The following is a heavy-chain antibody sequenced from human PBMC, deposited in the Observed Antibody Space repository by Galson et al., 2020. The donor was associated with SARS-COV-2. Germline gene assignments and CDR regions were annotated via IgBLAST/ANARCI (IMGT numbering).Heavy chain of an antibody. CDR2: ISSNGGST. CDR3: VKDLRITMFGVGMPHYYGMDV. CDR1: GFTFSSYA. Sequence: TGGSLRLSCSASGFTFSSYAMHWVRQAPGKGLEYVSAISSNGGSTYYADSVKGRFTISRDNSKNTLYLQMSSLRAEDTAVYYCVKDLRITMFGVGMPHYYGMDVWGQGTTVTVSS. J-gene: IGHJ6*02. V-gene: IGHV3-64D*08. D-gene: IGHD3-3*01.